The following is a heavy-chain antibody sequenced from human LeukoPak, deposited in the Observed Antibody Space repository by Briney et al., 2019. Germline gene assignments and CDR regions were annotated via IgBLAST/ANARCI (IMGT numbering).Heavy chain of an antibody. J-gene: IGHJ4*02. CDR3: ARDYRRLAVAGTGSVDY. CDR1: GFTFDDHG. CDR2: INWNGGST. V-gene: IGHV3-20*04. Sequence: WTGGSLRLSCAASGFTFDDHGMSWVRQAPGKGLEWVSGINWNGGSTGYADSVKGRFTISRDNAKNSLYLQMNSLRAEDTALYYCARDYRRLAVAGTGSVDYWGQGTLVTVSS. D-gene: IGHD6-19*01.